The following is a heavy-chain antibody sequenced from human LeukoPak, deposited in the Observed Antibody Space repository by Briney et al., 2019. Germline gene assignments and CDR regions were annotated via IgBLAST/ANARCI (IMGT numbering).Heavy chain of an antibody. Sequence: GESLKISCKGSGYSFTSYWITWVRQMPGKGLEWMGRIDPSDSYINYSPSFQGHVTISADKSITTAYLQWSGLKASDTAMYYCARQSGGPRILALDYWGQGTLVTVSS. CDR2: IDPSDSYI. CDR3: ARQSGGPRILALDY. J-gene: IGHJ4*02. CDR1: GYSFTSYW. D-gene: IGHD2-15*01. V-gene: IGHV5-10-1*01.